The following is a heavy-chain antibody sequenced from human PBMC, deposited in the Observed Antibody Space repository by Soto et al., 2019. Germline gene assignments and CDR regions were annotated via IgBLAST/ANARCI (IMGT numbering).Heavy chain of an antibody. CDR3: TSNAAAKVGTLSY. V-gene: IGHV3-15*01. D-gene: IGHD1-26*01. CDR2: IDGGKT. Sequence: GGSLRLSCASSGLTVNNARVSWFHQAPGKGLDWVGRIDGGKTDFAAPVEGRFTFSRDDSRNTLFLQMNSLKTEDTGVYYCTSNAAAKVGTLSYWGQGTLVTVSS. CDR1: GLTVNNAR. J-gene: IGHJ4*02.